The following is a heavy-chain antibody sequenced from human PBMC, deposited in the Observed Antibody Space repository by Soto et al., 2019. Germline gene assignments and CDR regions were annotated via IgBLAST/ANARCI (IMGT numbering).Heavy chain of an antibody. CDR2: TYYRSQWFN. CDR1: GDSVSSNIVT. CDR3: ARLIGTSGFVG. J-gene: IGHJ4*02. V-gene: IGHV6-1*01. D-gene: IGHD2-2*01. Sequence: PSQTLSLTCAISGDSVSSNIVTWDWIRQSPSRGLEWLGRTYYRSQWFNDYAVSVKSRMTINADTSKNQFSLQLNYVTPEDTAVYYCARLIGTSGFVGWGQGTPVTVSS.